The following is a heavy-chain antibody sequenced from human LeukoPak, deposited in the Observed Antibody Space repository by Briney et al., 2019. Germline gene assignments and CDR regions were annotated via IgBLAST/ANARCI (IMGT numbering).Heavy chain of an antibody. J-gene: IGHJ4*02. CDR3: AKSDCGGDGCKLYNF. CDR1: GYTFTSYD. Sequence: ASVKVSCKASGYTFTSYDINWVRQATGQGLEWMGWMNPNSGNTGYAQKFQGRVTMTRNTSISTAYMELSSLRSEDTAVYYCAKSDCGGDGCKLYNFWAQGTQVTVSS. CDR2: MNPNSGNT. D-gene: IGHD2-21*01. V-gene: IGHV1-8*01.